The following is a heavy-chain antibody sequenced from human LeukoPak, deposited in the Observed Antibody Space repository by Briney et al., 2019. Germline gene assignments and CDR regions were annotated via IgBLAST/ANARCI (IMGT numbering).Heavy chain of an antibody. J-gene: IGHJ3*02. CDR3: AKDFYNSGGRWYDCFDI. CDR1: GYTFSNFG. Sequence: ASVKVSCKASGYTFSNFGISWVRQAPGQGLEWMGWSSAYNDDTHYAQKFQGRVTMTTDTSTNTAYMDLRSLRSDDTAMYYCAKDFYNSGGRWYDCFDIWGQGTMVTVSS. V-gene: IGHV1-18*01. CDR2: SSAYNDDT. D-gene: IGHD2-15*01.